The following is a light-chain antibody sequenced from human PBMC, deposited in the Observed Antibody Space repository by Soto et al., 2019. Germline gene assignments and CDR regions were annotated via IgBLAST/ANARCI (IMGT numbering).Light chain of an antibody. V-gene: IGLV1-44*01. CDR2: SNN. CDR1: SSNIGSNT. CDR3: AAWDDSLNGPV. Sequence: QSVLPQPPSASGTPGQRVTISCSGSSSNIGSNTVNWYQQLPGTAPKLLIYSNNQRPSGVPDRFSGYKSGTSASLDISGLQSEDEAYYYCAAWDDSLNGPVFGGGTKLTVL. J-gene: IGLJ2*01.